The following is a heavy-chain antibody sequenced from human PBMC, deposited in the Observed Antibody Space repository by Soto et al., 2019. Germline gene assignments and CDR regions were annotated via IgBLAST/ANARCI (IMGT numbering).Heavy chain of an antibody. CDR2: IWYDGSNK. CDR1: GFTFSSYG. V-gene: IGHV3-33*01. D-gene: IGHD6-13*01. Sequence: GGSLRLSCAASGFTFSSYGMHWVRQAPGKGLEWVAVIWYDGSNKYYADSVKGRFTISRDNSKNTLYLQMNSLRAEDTAVYYCVRDPPGIAAAGILNYYYMDVWGKGTTVTVSS. J-gene: IGHJ6*03. CDR3: VRDPPGIAAAGILNYYYMDV.